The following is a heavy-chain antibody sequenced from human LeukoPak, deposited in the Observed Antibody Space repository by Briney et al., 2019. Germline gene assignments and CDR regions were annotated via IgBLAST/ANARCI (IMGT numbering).Heavy chain of an antibody. CDR2: IWHDGSHK. V-gene: IGHV3-33*01. J-gene: IGHJ4*02. CDR1: GFAFNTYA. D-gene: IGHD1-20*01. Sequence: PGRSLRLSCEASGFAFNTYAMHWVRQAPGKGLEWMTLIWHDGSHKFYIDSVRGRFTISRDNSKNTVYLQMNGLRAEDTAVYYCARDNSRNSNDYWGQGTLVTVSS. CDR3: ARDNSRNSNDY.